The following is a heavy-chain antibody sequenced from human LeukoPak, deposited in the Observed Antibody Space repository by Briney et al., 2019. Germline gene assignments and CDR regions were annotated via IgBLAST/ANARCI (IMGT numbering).Heavy chain of an antibody. J-gene: IGHJ3*02. CDR2: IKEDGSVE. D-gene: IGHD1-26*01. V-gene: IGHV3-7*01. CDR3: STYSAPDKWDAFDM. Sequence: PGGSLSLSCAASGFTLSSYAMSWVRQAPGKGLERVATIKEDGSVEYNVESMKGRFIISRDNAKNSLHLQMNSLRGEDTAVYYCSTYSAPDKWDAFDMWGQGTLGTVSS. CDR1: GFTLSSYA.